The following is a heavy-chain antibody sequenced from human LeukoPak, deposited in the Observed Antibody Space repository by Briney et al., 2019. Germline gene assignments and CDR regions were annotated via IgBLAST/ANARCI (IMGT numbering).Heavy chain of an antibody. V-gene: IGHV4-39*07. CDR3: ARDYSSSWYHYMDV. D-gene: IGHD6-13*01. CDR2: IYYSGST. CDR1: GGSISSSSYY. J-gene: IGHJ6*03. Sequence: PSETLSLTCTVSGGSISSSSYYWGWIRQPPGKGLEWIGSIYYSGSTYYNPSLKSRVTISVDTSKNQFSLKLSSVTAADTAVYYCARDYSSSWYHYMDVWGKGTTVTVSS.